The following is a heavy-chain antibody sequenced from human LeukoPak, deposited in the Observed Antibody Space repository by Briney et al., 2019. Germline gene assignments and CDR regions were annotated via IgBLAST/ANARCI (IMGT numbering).Heavy chain of an antibody. J-gene: IGHJ4*02. D-gene: IGHD1-1*01. CDR3: ARSRVRPYFDY. CDR1: GFTFSSYW. CDR2: IKQDGSEK. Sequence: AGGSLRLSCAASGFTFSSYWMNWVRQAPGKGLEWVANIKQDGSEKYYVDSVKGRFTISRDNAKNSLYLQMNSLRAEDTAVYYCARSRVRPYFDYWGQGTLVTVSS. V-gene: IGHV3-7*01.